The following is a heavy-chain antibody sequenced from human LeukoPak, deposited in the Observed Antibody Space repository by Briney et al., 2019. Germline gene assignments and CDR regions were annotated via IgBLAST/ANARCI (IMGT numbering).Heavy chain of an antibody. D-gene: IGHD1-26*01. J-gene: IGHJ3*02. V-gene: IGHV4-61*02. Sequence: SETLSLTCTVSGGSISSSSYYWGWIRQPAGKGLELIGRIYTSGSTNYNPSLKSRVTLSVDTSKNQFSLKLSSVTAADTAVYYCARFNGATDAFDIWGQGTMVTVSS. CDR1: GGSISSSSYY. CDR3: ARFNGATDAFDI. CDR2: IYTSGST.